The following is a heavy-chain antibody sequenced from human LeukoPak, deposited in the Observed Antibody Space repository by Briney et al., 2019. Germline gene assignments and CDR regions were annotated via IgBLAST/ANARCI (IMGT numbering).Heavy chain of an antibody. J-gene: IGHJ6*03. Sequence: GGSLRLSCAASGFTFSSYWMHWVRQAPGKGLVWVSRINSDGSSTSYADSVKGRFTISRDTSKNTLYLQMNSLRAEDTAVYYCARNPYYYYYMDVWGKGTTVTVS. CDR2: INSDGSST. V-gene: IGHV3-74*01. CDR3: ARNPYYYYYMDV. CDR1: GFTFSSYW.